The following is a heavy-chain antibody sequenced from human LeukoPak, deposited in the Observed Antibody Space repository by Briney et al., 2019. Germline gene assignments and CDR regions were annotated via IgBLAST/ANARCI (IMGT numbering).Heavy chain of an antibody. Sequence: PGGSLRLPCAVSGITLSNYGMSWVRQAPGKGLECVAGISDSGGSTNYADSVKGRFTISRDNPKNTLYLQMNSLRAEDTAVYLCAKRGVVIRVILVGFHKEAYYFDSWGQGALVTVSS. CDR3: AKRGVVIRVILVGFHKEAYYFDS. D-gene: IGHD3-22*01. J-gene: IGHJ4*02. CDR2: ISDSGGST. CDR1: GITLSNYG. V-gene: IGHV3-23*01.